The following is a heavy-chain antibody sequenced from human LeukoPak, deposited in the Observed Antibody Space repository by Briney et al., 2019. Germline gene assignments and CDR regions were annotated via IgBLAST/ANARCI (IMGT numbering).Heavy chain of an antibody. J-gene: IGHJ4*02. Sequence: SVKVSCKASGGTFSSYAISWVRQAPGQGMEWMGGIIPIFGTANYAQTFQGRVTIHADKSTITAYMELSSLRSEDTAVYYCVRDRTKYCSSASCPLDYWGQGTLVTVSS. CDR3: VRDRTKYCSSASCPLDY. V-gene: IGHV1-69*06. CDR2: IIPIFGTA. D-gene: IGHD2-2*01. CDR1: GGTFSSYA.